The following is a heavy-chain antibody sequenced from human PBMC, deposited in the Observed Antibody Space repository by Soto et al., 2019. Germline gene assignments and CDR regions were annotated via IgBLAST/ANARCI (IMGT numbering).Heavy chain of an antibody. D-gene: IGHD6-6*01. CDR1: GYTFTSYD. J-gene: IGHJ6*03. Sequence: ASVKVSCKASGYTFTSYDINWVRQATGQGLEWMGWMNPNSGNTGYAQKFQGRVTMTRNTSISTAYMELSSLRSEDTAVYYCARVYSISSFGYYHHYHLDVSAKRTTVTIS. CDR3: ARVYSISSFGYYHHYHLDV. CDR2: MNPNSGNT. V-gene: IGHV1-8*01.